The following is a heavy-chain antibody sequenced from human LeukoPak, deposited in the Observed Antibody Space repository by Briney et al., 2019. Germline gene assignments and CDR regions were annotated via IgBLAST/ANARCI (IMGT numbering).Heavy chain of an antibody. D-gene: IGHD6-19*01. CDR1: GFTFDDYA. Sequence: GGSLRLSCAASGFTFDDYAMHWVRQVPGKGLEWVSGISWNSGSIGYADSVKGRFTISRDNSKNTLYLQMNSLRAEDTAVYYCAKDQRSGWSDYGGQGTLVTVSS. CDR2: ISWNSGSI. V-gene: IGHV3-9*01. J-gene: IGHJ4*02. CDR3: AKDQRSGWSDY.